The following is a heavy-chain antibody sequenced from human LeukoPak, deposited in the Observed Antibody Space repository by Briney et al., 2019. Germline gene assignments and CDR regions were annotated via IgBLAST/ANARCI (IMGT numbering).Heavy chain of an antibody. CDR3: ARSPSYYYYYYMDV. Sequence: GESLKISCKSSGYSFSNYWIGWVRQMPGKDREWVGIIYPGDSDTRYSPSFQGQVTISADKSISTAYLQWSSLKASDTAMYYCARSPSYYYYYYMDVWGKGTTVTVSS. V-gene: IGHV5-51*01. CDR2: IYPGDSDT. J-gene: IGHJ6*03. CDR1: GYSFSNYW.